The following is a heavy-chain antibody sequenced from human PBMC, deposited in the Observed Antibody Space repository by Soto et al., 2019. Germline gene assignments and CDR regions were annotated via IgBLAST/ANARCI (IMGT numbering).Heavy chain of an antibody. D-gene: IGHD1-26*01. V-gene: IGHV1-3*01. CDR3: ARGSPPTFDY. CDR2: INAGNGNT. Sequence: ASVNVSCKASGYTNSIYAIHWVRQAPGQRLEWMGWINAGNGNTKSSQKFQGRVTITRDTSASTAYMELSSLRSEDTAVYYCARGSPPTFDYWGQGTLVTVSS. J-gene: IGHJ4*02. CDR1: GYTNSIYA.